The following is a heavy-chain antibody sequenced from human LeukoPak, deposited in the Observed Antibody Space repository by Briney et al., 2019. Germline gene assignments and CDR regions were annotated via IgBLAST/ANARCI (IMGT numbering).Heavy chain of an antibody. V-gene: IGHV4-59*01. CDR1: GGSISSYY. Sequence: SETLSLTCTVSGGSISSYYWSWTRQPPGKGLEWIGFIYYSGSTNYNPSLKSRVTISVDTSKNQFSLKLSSVTAADTAVYYCARGGKVGANYYYYYYMDVWGKGTTVTVSS. J-gene: IGHJ6*03. CDR3: ARGGKVGANYYYYYYMDV. CDR2: IYYSGST. D-gene: IGHD1-26*01.